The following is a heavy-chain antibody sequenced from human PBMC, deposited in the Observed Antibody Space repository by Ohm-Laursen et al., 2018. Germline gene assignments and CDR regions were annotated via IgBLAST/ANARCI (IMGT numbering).Heavy chain of an antibody. CDR1: GFTFSTYA. CDR3: AKLKSGHAIDY. J-gene: IGHJ4*02. CDR2: IYDSGGST. V-gene: IGHV3-23*01. Sequence: GSLRLSCAASGFTFSTYAMSWVRQAPGKGLEWVSAIYDSGGSTYYADSVKGRFTVSRDNSKNTLYLQMNSLRAEDTAVYYCAKLKSGHAIDYWGQGTLVTVSS. D-gene: IGHD3-3*01.